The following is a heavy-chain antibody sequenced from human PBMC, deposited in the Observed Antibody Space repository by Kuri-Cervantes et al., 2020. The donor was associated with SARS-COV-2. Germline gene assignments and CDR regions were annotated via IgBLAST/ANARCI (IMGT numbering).Heavy chain of an antibody. CDR2: IIPILGIA. Sequence: SVKVSCKASGGTFSSYAISGVRPAPGQGRAWMGGIIPILGIANYAQKFQERVTITRDMSTSTAYMELSSLRSEDTTVYYCGALPYSGYDWDYFDTWGQGTMVTVSS. V-gene: IGHV1-69*10. D-gene: IGHD5-12*01. CDR3: GALPYSGYDWDYFDT. CDR1: GGTFSSYA. J-gene: IGHJ3*02.